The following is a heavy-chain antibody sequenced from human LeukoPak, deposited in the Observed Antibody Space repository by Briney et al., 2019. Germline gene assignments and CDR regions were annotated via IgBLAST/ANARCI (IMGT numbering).Heavy chain of an antibody. J-gene: IGHJ4*02. Sequence: GESLKISYKGSGYSFTSYWIGWVLHMPRKGLEWMVIIYPGDSDTRYSPSFQGQATISADKSISTAYLQWSSLKASDTAMYYCARLPLYYDVDYWGQGTLVTVSS. CDR3: ARLPLYYDVDY. V-gene: IGHV5-51*01. D-gene: IGHD3-22*01. CDR2: IYPGDSDT. CDR1: GYSFTSYW.